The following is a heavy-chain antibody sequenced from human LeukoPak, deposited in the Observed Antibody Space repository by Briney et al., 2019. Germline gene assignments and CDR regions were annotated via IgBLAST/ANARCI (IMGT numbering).Heavy chain of an antibody. CDR1: GYIFTSYW. V-gene: IGHV5-51*01. J-gene: IGHJ4*02. D-gene: IGHD3-22*01. Sequence: GEALKSSCRGSGYIFTSYWIGWGRQMPGKGLEWRGFSYPGDSDTRYSPSVQGQVTLSTDKSINTAYLQWSSLKDSDTDMYYCARQGYDSSGYHYFDYWARRPLDSVPS. CDR2: SYPGDSDT. CDR3: ARQGYDSSGYHYFDY.